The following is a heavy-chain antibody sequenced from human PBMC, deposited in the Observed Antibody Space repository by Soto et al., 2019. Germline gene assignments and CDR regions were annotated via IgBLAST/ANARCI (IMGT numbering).Heavy chain of an antibody. CDR3: ASHYPGARFDP. V-gene: IGHV1-2*02. D-gene: IGHD1-26*01. CDR1: RYIFTAYF. Sequence: QVQLVQSGAEVKKPGASVKVSCKAPRYIFTAYFMHWVRQAPGQGLEWMGWINPNNGATHYGLSFPGMVTMTRDTSISTAYMELSSLRSDDTAVYYCASHYPGARFDPWGQGTLVIVSS. J-gene: IGHJ5*02. CDR2: INPNNGAT.